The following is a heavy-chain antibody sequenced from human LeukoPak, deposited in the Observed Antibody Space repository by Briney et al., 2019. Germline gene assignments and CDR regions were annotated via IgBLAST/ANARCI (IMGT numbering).Heavy chain of an antibody. CDR3: ARDVAASAVYYFDY. J-gene: IGHJ4*02. CDR1: GFTFSSYW. Sequence: GGSLRLSCTVSGFTFSSYWMSWVRQAPGKGLERVTVIARDGKDMHHADSVKGRFTISRDNSKNTLYLQMNSLRAEDTAVYYCARDVAASAVYYFDYWGQGTLVTVSS. D-gene: IGHD6-13*01. CDR2: IARDGKDM. V-gene: IGHV3-30*03.